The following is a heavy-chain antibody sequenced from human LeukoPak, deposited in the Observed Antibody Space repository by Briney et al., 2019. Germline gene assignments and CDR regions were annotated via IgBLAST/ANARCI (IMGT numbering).Heavy chain of an antibody. V-gene: IGHV3-7*01. D-gene: IGHD1-1*01. CDR3: VRGGWELDY. CDR2: IKEDRTAD. Sequence: GGSLRLSCAASGFSVRDFWMAWVRQAPGKGLEWVAHIKEDRTADYYVDSVKGRFSISKDDGKNSLHLLMNSLRVEDTAVYYCVRGGWELDYWGQGTLVTVSS. J-gene: IGHJ4*02. CDR1: GFSVRDFW.